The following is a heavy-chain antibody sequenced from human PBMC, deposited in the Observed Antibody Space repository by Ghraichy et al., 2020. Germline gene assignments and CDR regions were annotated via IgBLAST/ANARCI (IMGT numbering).Heavy chain of an antibody. D-gene: IGHD3-9*01. J-gene: IGHJ3*01. CDR1: GFTFSSYA. Sequence: GGSLRLSCAASGFTFSSYAMSWVRQAPGKGLKWVSAISGSGGRTYYADSVKGRFTISRDNSKNTLYLQMNSLRAEDTAVYYCAKDYEGGDDILTGYGPNWGQGTMVTVSS. CDR3: AKDYEGGDDILTGYGPN. V-gene: IGHV3-23*01. CDR2: ISGSGGRT.